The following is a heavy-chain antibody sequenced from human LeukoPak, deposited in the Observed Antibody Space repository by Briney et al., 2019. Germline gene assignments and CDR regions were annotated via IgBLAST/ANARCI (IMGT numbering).Heavy chain of an antibody. J-gene: IGHJ6*02. CDR3: ARDVWAVAGSGNYYYGKDV. D-gene: IGHD6-19*01. CDR1: GYTFTSYG. CDR2: ISAYNGNT. Sequence: ASVKVSCKASGYTFTSYGISWVRQAPGQGLEWMGWISAYNGNTNYAQKLQGRVTMTTDTSTSTAYMELRSLRSDDTAVYYCARDVWAVAGSGNYYYGKDVWGQGTTVTVSS. V-gene: IGHV1-18*01.